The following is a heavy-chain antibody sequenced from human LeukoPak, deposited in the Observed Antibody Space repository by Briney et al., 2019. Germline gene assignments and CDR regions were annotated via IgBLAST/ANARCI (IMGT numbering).Heavy chain of an antibody. V-gene: IGHV1-18*01. CDR1: GYTFSSYG. Sequence: GASVKVSCKASGYTFSSYGIDWVRQAPGQGLEWMGWISVYNDDTYYAQNLQGRVTMTTDTSTSTAYIELRSLTSDDTALYYCARDSARTTTAGGPDYWGQGTLVTVSS. CDR2: ISVYNDDT. J-gene: IGHJ4*02. D-gene: IGHD1/OR15-1a*01. CDR3: ARDSARTTTAGGPDY.